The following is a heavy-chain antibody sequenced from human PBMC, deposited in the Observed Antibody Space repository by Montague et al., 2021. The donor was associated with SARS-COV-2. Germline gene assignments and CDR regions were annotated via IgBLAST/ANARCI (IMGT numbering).Heavy chain of an antibody. D-gene: IGHD3-22*01. Sequence: SLRLSCAASGFTVHKNSMSWVRPAPGKGLEWVSAIYSGGTTYYGDSVKGRFTISRDNSKNTLYLQMNSLRAEDTAVYYCARAETYDSTGPLFYWDQGTLVTVSS. CDR2: IYSGGTT. CDR3: ARAETYDSTGPLFY. V-gene: IGHV3-53*01. CDR1: GFTVHKNS. J-gene: IGHJ4*02.